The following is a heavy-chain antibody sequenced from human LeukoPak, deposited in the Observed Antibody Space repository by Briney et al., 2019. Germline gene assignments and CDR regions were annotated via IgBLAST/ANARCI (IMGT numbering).Heavy chain of an antibody. V-gene: IGHV3-30*18. J-gene: IGHJ4*02. CDR3: AKGGGYYDFWSGYYFDY. CDR2: ISYDGSNK. D-gene: IGHD3-3*01. CDR1: GFTFSSCG. Sequence: GGSLRLSCAASGFTFSSCGMHWVRQAPGKGLEWVAVISYDGSNKYYADSVKGRFTISRDNSKNTLYLQMNSLRAEDTAVYYCAKGGGYYDFWSGYYFDYWGQGTLVTVSS.